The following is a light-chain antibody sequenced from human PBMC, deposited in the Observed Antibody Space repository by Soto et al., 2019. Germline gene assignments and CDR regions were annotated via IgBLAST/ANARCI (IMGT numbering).Light chain of an antibody. CDR1: QDIRKY. Sequence: IQMTQSPSSLSASVGDRVTITCQATQDIRKYLNWYQQKPGKAPNLLIYEVSTLHTGVPSRFSGSGSGPEFTLTISSLQPDDFATYYCQQYNSYSGTSGHGTKVDIK. V-gene: IGKV1-5*03. J-gene: IGKJ1*01. CDR3: QQYNSYSGT. CDR2: EVS.